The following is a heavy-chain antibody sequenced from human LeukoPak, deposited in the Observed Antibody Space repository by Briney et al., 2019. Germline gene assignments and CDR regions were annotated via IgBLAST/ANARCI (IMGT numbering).Heavy chain of an antibody. J-gene: IGHJ2*01. CDR2: IYYSGST. CDR3: ARAPIGGWYFDL. CDR1: GGSVSSYY. D-gene: IGHD2-15*01. V-gene: IGHV4-59*02. Sequence: SETLSLTCTVPGGSVSSYYWNWIRQPPGKGLEWIGYIYYSGSTNYNPSLKSRVTISVDTSKNQFSLQLNSLTPEDTAVYFCARAPIGGWYFDLWGRGTLVTVSS.